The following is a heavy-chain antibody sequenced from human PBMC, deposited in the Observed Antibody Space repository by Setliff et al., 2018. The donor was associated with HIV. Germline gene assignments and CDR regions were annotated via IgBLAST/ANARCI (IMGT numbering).Heavy chain of an antibody. CDR1: RYTFSNYD. Sequence: ASVKVSCKASRYTFSNYDVNWVRQATGQGLEWMAWMNPISDHRGYAQRFQGRLTMTKDTSTSTVYMELSSLKSDDTAVYYCASGCLIGGSGPCRNFEFWGQGTLVTVSS. V-gene: IGHV1-8*02. CDR3: ASGCLIGGSGPCRNFEF. CDR2: MNPISDHR. J-gene: IGHJ4*02. D-gene: IGHD3-9*01.